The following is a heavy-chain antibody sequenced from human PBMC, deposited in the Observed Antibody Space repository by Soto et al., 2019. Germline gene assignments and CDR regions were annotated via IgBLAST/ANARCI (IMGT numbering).Heavy chain of an antibody. D-gene: IGHD5-12*01. CDR1: GYTFTSYV. Sequence: ASVKVSCKASGYTFTSYVISWVRQAPGQGLEWMGWINAYNGNTRYAEKLQGRVTLTRDTSASTAYMDLSSLRSEDTAIYYCARAISGYVTWGQGTLVTV. CDR2: INAYNGNT. CDR3: ARAISGYVT. J-gene: IGHJ4*02. V-gene: IGHV1-18*01.